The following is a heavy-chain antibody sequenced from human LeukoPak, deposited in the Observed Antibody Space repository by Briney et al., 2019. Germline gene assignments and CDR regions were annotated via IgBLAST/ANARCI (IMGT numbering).Heavy chain of an antibody. CDR3: AREPTYYYGSGSSFDY. D-gene: IGHD3-10*01. V-gene: IGHV4-39*07. Sequence: PSETLSLTCTVSGGSISSSSYYWGWIRQPPRKGLEWIGSIYYSGSTYYNPSLKSRVTISVDTSKNQFSLKLSSVTAADTAVYYCAREPTYYYGSGSSFDYWGQGTLVTVSS. CDR2: IYYSGST. J-gene: IGHJ4*02. CDR1: GGSISSSSYY.